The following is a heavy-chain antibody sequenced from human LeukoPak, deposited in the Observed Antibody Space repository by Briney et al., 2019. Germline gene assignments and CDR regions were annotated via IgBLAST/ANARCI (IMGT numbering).Heavy chain of an antibody. J-gene: IGHJ5*02. CDR1: GYTFTSYY. D-gene: IGHD1-26*01. CDR2: INPSGGST. Sequence: PVASVKVSCKASGYTFTSYYMHWVRQAPGQGLEWMGIINPSGGSTSYAQKFQGRVTMTRDMSTSTDYMELSSLRSEDTAVYYCARDNSVGDTAWWFDPWGQGTLVTVSS. CDR3: ARDNSVGDTAWWFDP. V-gene: IGHV1-46*01.